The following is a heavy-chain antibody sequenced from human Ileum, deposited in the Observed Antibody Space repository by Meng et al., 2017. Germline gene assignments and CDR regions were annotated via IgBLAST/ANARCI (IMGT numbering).Heavy chain of an antibody. D-gene: IGHD1-26*01. V-gene: IGHV4-34*01. Sequence: QLQLMRWGAGMLKPSQTLSRTCNVYGDSFTDYYWNWIRQPPGKGLEWIGEIHYSGSTNYTPSLESRVTISKNTSQKTFSLRLSSVTAADTAVYYCARRIRGGSYLGWGQGTLVTVSS. J-gene: IGHJ4*02. CDR1: GDSFTDYY. CDR2: IHYSGST. CDR3: ARRIRGGSYLG.